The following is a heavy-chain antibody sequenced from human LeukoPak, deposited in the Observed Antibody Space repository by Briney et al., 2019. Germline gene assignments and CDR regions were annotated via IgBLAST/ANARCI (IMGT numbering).Heavy chain of an antibody. CDR3: ARRRDHDILTGPLNAFDI. CDR1: GYTFTSYG. J-gene: IGHJ3*02. D-gene: IGHD3-9*01. Sequence: ASVKVSCKASGYTFTSYGISWVRQAPGQGLEWMGWISAYNGNTNYAQKLQGRVTMTTDTSTSTAYMELRSLRSDDTAVYYCARRRDHDILTGPLNAFDIWGQGTMVTVSS. V-gene: IGHV1-18*01. CDR2: ISAYNGNT.